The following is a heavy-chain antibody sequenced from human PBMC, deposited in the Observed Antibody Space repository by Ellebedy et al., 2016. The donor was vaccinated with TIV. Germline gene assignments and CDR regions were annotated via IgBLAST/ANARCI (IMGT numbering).Heavy chain of an antibody. CDR3: AREVIVVVTARESLYWYFDL. J-gene: IGHJ2*01. CDR2: ISYDGSNT. D-gene: IGHD2-21*02. CDR1: GFTYSDYA. Sequence: GESLKISXAASGFTYSDYAMHWVRQTPGKGLEWVAVISYDGSNTYYADSVKGRFTISRDNSKNTLYMQMNSLRAEDTAVYYCAREVIVVVTARESLYWYFDLWGRGTLVTVSS. V-gene: IGHV3-30-3*01.